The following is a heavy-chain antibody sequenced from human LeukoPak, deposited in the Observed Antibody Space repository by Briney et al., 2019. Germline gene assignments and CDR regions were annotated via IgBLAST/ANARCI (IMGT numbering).Heavy chain of an antibody. D-gene: IGHD6-13*01. Sequence: PSQTLSLTCTVSGGSISSVDYYWSWIRQYPGKGLEWIGYINYRGSAYYNPSLKSRVTISVDTSKNQFSLKLTSVTAADTAVYYCARGRHSSSWSTPEGYWGQGTLVTVSS. V-gene: IGHV4-31*03. CDR2: INYRGSA. J-gene: IGHJ4*02. CDR3: ARGRHSSSWSTPEGY. CDR1: GGSISSVDYY.